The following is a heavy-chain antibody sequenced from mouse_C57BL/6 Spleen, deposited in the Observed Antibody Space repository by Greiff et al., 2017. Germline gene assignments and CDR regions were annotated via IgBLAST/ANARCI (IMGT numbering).Heavy chain of an antibody. V-gene: IGHV3-6*01. D-gene: IGHD1-1*01. CDR1: GYSITSGYY. CDR2: ISYDGSN. CDR3: ARNSYYYGSDY. J-gene: IGHJ2*01. Sequence: EVKLMESGPGLVKPSQSLSLTCSVTGYSITSGYYWNWIRQFPGNKLEWMGYISYDGSNNYNPSLKNRISITRDTSKNQFFLKLNSVTTEDTATYYCARNSYYYGSDYWGQGTTLTVSS.